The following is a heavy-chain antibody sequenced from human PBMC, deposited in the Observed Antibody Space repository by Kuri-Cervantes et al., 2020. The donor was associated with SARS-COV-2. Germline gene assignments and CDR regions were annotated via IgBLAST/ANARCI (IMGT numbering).Heavy chain of an antibody. Sequence: GESLKISCAASGFTFSGHWIHWVRQAPGKGLVWVSRINPDGSYTNNADSVKGRFTLSRDNAKNTLYLQMNSLRAEDTAVYYCARDGHSRSDYYYGMDVWGQGTTVTVSS. J-gene: IGHJ6*02. V-gene: IGHV3-74*01. CDR2: INPDGSYT. CDR1: GFTFSGHW. D-gene: IGHD5-12*01. CDR3: ARDGHSRSDYYYGMDV.